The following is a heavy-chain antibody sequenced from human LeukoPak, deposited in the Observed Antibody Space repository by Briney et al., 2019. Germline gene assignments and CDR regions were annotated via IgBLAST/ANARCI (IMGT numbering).Heavy chain of an antibody. CDR2: ISWNSGTI. J-gene: IGHJ5*02. V-gene: IGHV3-9*01. D-gene: IGHD2-2*01. Sequence: QAGGSLRLSCAASGFTFDDYAMHWVRQAPGKGLEWVSGISWNSGTIGFADSVQGRFTISRDNAKNSLYLQMNSLRAEDTAVYYCARDPIVVVPAAQLNWFDPWGQGTLVTVSS. CDR3: ARDPIVVVPAAQLNWFDP. CDR1: GFTFDDYA.